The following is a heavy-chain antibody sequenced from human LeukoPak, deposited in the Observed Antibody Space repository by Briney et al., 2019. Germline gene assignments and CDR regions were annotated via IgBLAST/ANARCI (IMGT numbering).Heavy chain of an antibody. CDR2: IRTNGGTT. D-gene: IGHD3-22*01. V-gene: IGHV3-64*01. J-gene: IGHJ6*03. Sequence: GGSLRLSCAASGFTFSSFDMHWVRQAPGKGLEFVSAIRTNGGTTYYANSVKARFTISRDNSKNTLYLQMGSLRAEDTAVYYCARAYDSSGYYFARRAYYYYYMDVWGKGTTVTVSS. CDR1: GFTFSSFD. CDR3: ARAYDSSGYYFARRAYYYYYMDV.